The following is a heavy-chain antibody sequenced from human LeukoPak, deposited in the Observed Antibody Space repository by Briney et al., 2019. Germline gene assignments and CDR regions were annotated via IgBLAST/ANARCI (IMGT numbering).Heavy chain of an antibody. V-gene: IGHV3-33*08. Sequence: GGSLRLSCAASGFTFSSYAMHWVRQAPGKGLEWVAVIWYDGSNRFYADSVKGRFTISRDNSKNTLYLQMNSLRAEDTAVYYCARETTTLDYWGQGTLVTVSS. CDR3: ARETTTLDY. D-gene: IGHD1-26*01. CDR1: GFTFSSYA. CDR2: IWYDGSNR. J-gene: IGHJ4*02.